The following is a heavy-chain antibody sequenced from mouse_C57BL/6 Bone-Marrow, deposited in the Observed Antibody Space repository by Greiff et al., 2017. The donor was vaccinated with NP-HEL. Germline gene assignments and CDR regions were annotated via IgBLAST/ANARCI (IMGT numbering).Heavy chain of an antibody. D-gene: IGHD2-4*01. J-gene: IGHJ4*01. Sequence: EVQLQQSGPELVKPGASVKISCKASGYTFTDYYVNWVKQSHGKSLEWIGDINPNNGGTSYNQKFKGKATLTVDKSSSTAYMELRSLTSEDSAVYYCARATYYDYDGAMDYWCQGTSVTVSS. CDR3: ARATYYDYDGAMDY. V-gene: IGHV1-26*01. CDR2: INPNNGGT. CDR1: GYTFTDYY.